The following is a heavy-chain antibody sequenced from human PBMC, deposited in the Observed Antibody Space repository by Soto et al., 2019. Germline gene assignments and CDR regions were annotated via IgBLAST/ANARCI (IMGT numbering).Heavy chain of an antibody. V-gene: IGHV4-30-4*01. J-gene: IGHJ4*02. D-gene: IGHD1-26*01. Sequence: QVQLQESGPGLVKPSQTLSLTCTVSGTTISSGDHYWSWIRQAPGKGLEWIGYMYYTGKTYYNTSLQSRVTLSVDTSTNQFSLKMTSVTAADTAMYFCARVYGRGDDFDFWGRGTLVSVSS. CDR2: MYYTGKT. CDR3: ARVYGRGDDFDF. CDR1: GTTISSGDHY.